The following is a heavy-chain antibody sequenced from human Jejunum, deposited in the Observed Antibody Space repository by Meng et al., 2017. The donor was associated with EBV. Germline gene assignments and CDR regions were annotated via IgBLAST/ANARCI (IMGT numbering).Heavy chain of an antibody. D-gene: IGHD2-8*02. Sequence: VQRVLWGRRLLGPADTLCLTCAVYGGSFSGYYWSWVRQPPGRGLEYIGEVHFSGITNYTPSLKSRVTMSVDASKNQFSLRLTSVTAADTAVYYCARRTGDYVVGYWGQGTLVTVSS. CDR3: ARRTGDYVVGY. J-gene: IGHJ4*02. V-gene: IGHV4-34*02. CDR1: GGSFSGYY. CDR2: VHFSGIT.